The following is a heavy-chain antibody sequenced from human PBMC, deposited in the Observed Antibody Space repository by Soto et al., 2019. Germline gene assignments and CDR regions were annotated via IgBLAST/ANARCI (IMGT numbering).Heavy chain of an antibody. CDR1: GYTFTSYD. V-gene: IGHV1-8*01. CDR3: ARAPRRFPRLGEDWFAP. CDR2: MNPNSGNT. J-gene: IGHJ5*02. D-gene: IGHD3-16*01. Sequence: ASVKVSCKASGYTFTSYDINWVRQATGQGLEWMGWMNPNSGNTGYAQKFQGRVTMTRNTSISTAYMELSSLRSEDTAVYYCARAPRRFPRLGEDWFAPWARGSLAPGS.